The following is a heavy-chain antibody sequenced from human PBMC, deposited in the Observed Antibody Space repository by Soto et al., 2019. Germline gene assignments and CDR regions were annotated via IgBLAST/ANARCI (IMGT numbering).Heavy chain of an antibody. Sequence: EVQLLESGGGLVQPGGSLRLSCAASGFTFSSYAMSWVRQAPGKGLEWVSAISGSGGSTYYADSVKGRFTISRDNSKNTRYLQMNSLRAEDTAVYYCAKDSTRNIVLMVYASGGADMDVWGKGTTVTVSS. V-gene: IGHV3-23*01. CDR1: GFTFSSYA. D-gene: IGHD2-8*01. J-gene: IGHJ6*03. CDR2: ISGSGGST. CDR3: AKDSTRNIVLMVYASGGADMDV.